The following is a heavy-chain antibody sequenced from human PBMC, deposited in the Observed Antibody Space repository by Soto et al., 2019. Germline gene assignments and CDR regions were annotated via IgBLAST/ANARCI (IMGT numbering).Heavy chain of an antibody. V-gene: IGHV3-7*01. CDR1: GFTFSDSW. Sequence: LRLSCTASGFTFSDSWMTWVRQAPGKGLEWVARIKPDESEKKYADSVRGRFSISRDNAKNSMYLQMDSLRGEDTAVYYCVRGGSNYASWGQGTLVTVSS. J-gene: IGHJ5*02. D-gene: IGHD4-4*01. CDR2: IKPDESEK. CDR3: VRGGSNYAS.